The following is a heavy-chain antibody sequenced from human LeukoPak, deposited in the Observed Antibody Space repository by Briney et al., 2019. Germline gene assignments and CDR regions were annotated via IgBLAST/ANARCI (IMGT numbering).Heavy chain of an antibody. V-gene: IGHV1-69*04. Sequence: SVKVPCKASGGTFSSYAISWVRQAPGQGLEWMGRIIPILGIANYAQKFQGRVTITADKSTSTAYMELSSLRSEDTAVYYCANTVLERRRGSSGYSHYWGQGTLVTVSS. CDR1: GGTFSSYA. D-gene: IGHD3-22*01. CDR3: ANTVLERRRGSSGYSHY. J-gene: IGHJ4*02. CDR2: IIPILGIA.